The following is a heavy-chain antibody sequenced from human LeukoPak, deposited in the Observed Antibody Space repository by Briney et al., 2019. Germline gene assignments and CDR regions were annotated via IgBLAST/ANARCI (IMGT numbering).Heavy chain of an antibody. CDR2: ISAYNGNT. Sequence: SVKVSCKASGYTFTSYGISWVRQAPGQGLEWMGWISAYNGNTNYAQKLQGRVTMTTDTSTSTAYMELRSLRSDDTAVYYCARDQRYCSGGSCYQNWFDPWGQGTLVTVSS. CDR1: GYTFTSYG. D-gene: IGHD2-15*01. CDR3: ARDQRYCSGGSCYQNWFDP. J-gene: IGHJ5*02. V-gene: IGHV1-18*01.